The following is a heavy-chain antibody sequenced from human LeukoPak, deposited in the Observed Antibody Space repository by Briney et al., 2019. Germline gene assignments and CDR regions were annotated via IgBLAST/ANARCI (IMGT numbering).Heavy chain of an antibody. CDR3: ARDPALLSSGWYFDL. Sequence: SGTLSLTCTVSGGSISSYYWSWIRQPPGKGLEWIGYIYYSGSTNYNPSLKSRVTISVDTSKNQFSLKLSSVTAADTAVYYCARDPALLSSGWYFDLWGRGTLVTVSS. V-gene: IGHV4-59*01. CDR1: GGSISSYY. D-gene: IGHD2-15*01. CDR2: IYYSGST. J-gene: IGHJ2*01.